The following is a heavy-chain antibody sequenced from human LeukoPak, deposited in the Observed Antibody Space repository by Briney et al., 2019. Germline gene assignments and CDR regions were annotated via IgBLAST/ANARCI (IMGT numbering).Heavy chain of an antibody. D-gene: IGHD1-26*01. Sequence: GGSLRLSCAASGFTFDDYGMSWVRQAPGKGLEWVSGINWNGGRTGYADSVKGRFTISRDKAKNSLYLQMNSLRAEDTALYYCARGGGSYFYYFDYWGQGTLVTVSS. CDR3: ARGGGSYFYYFDY. V-gene: IGHV3-20*04. CDR1: GFTFDDYG. CDR2: INWNGGRT. J-gene: IGHJ4*02.